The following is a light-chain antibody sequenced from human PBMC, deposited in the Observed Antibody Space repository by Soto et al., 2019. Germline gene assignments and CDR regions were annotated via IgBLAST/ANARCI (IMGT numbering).Light chain of an antibody. Sequence: EIVMTQSPATLSVSPGERATLSCRASQSVNSNLAWYQQKPGQAPRLLIYAASTRATGIPARFSGSGSGTDFTLTISSLEPEDFAVYYCQQRSNWPPRITFGQGTRLEIK. J-gene: IGKJ5*01. CDR2: AAS. V-gene: IGKV3-11*01. CDR3: QQRSNWPPRIT. CDR1: QSVNSN.